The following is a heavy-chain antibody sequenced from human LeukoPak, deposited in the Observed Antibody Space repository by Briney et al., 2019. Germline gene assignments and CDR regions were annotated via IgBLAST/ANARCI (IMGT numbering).Heavy chain of an antibody. V-gene: IGHV3-23*01. D-gene: IGHD3-22*01. CDR2: ISGTGRST. J-gene: IGHJ4*02. CDR1: EYTFSSDV. Sequence: GGSLRLSCATSEYTFSSDVRSWVRQAPGHGLERISAISGTGRSTYYADYVKGRFTISRDSYRNTLYLQMNSLRAEDTAVYYCATDLPPDYYDSSGYYLTYWGQGTLVTVSS. CDR3: ATDLPPDYYDSSGYYLTY.